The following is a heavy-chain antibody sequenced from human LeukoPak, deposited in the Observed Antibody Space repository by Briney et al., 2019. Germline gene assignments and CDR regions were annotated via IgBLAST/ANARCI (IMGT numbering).Heavy chain of an antibody. CDR3: ARDTCAAAGYPYAGYNWFDP. CDR2: ISACSGNT. J-gene: IGHJ5*02. Sequence: ASVNVSCTASGYTFSSYGSSWVRQAPGQGLEWIGWISACSGNTYYAQKLQGSVTMTTDTSTSTDYMELRSLRSDDTAVYYCARDTCAAAGYPYAGYNWFDPWGQGTLVTVSS. V-gene: IGHV1-18*04. CDR1: GYTFSSYG. D-gene: IGHD3-9*01.